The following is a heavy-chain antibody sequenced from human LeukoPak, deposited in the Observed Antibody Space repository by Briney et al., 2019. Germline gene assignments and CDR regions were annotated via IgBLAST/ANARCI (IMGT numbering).Heavy chain of an antibody. V-gene: IGHV4-59*12. CDR3: ARLRRYSYGRVDY. CDR2: IYYSGST. D-gene: IGHD5-18*01. CDR1: GGSISSYY. Sequence: TSETLSLTCTVSGGSISSYYWSWIRQPPGKGLEWIGYIYYSGSTNYNPSLKSRVTISVDTSKNQFSLKLSSVTAADTAVYYCARLRRYSYGRVDYWGQGTLVTVSS. J-gene: IGHJ4*02.